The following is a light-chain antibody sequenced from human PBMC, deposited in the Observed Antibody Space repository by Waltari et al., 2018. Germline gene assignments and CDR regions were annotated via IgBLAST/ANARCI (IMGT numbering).Light chain of an antibody. CDR3: QQYNAWPRT. CDR2: GAS. Sequence: EIVMTQSPATLSVSPGERAHLSCRASQGVSSSLALYQEKPGQAPRLLIYGASTRATGIPGRISGSGSGAEFTLTISSLQSEDSAVYYCQQYNAWPRTFGQGTKLEVK. V-gene: IGKV3-15*01. CDR1: QGVSSS. J-gene: IGKJ1*01.